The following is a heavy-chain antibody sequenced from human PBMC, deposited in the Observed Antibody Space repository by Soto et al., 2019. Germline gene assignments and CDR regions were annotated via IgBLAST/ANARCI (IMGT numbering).Heavy chain of an antibody. CDR1: GYTFTAYY. CDR3: SSHDDS. J-gene: IGHJ4*02. CDR2: INPNSGGT. V-gene: IGHV1-2*04. Sequence: GASVKVSCKTSGYTFTAYYMHWVRQAPGEGLEWMGWINPNSGGTNYAQKFQGCVTMTRDTSITTAYMELTSLKSDDTAVYYCSSHDDSWGQGTLVNVSS.